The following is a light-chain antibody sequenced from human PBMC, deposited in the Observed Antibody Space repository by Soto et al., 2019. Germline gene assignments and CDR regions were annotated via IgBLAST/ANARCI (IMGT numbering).Light chain of an antibody. Sequence: SVLTQPPSVSAAPGQKVTISCSGSSSNIGNNYVSWYQQLPGTAPKLLIYDNNKRPSGIPDRFSDSKSGTSATLAITGLQTGDEADYYCGTWDSSLSAYVFGTGTKATVL. V-gene: IGLV1-51*01. CDR2: DNN. CDR1: SSNIGNNY. CDR3: GTWDSSLSAYV. J-gene: IGLJ1*01.